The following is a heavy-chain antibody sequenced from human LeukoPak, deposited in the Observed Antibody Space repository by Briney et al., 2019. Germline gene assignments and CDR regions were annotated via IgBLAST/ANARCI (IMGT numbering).Heavy chain of an antibody. CDR1: AGSVSSGRYY. D-gene: IGHD2-15*01. J-gene: IGHJ4*02. Sequence: SETLSLTCTVSAGSVSSGRYYWGWIRQPPGKGLEWIGTFYYSGSTYYNPSLKSRVTISVDTSKNQFSLKLTSVTAADTAVYYCARGRGVGYCSGGSCYTPPFWYFDYWGQGTLVTVSS. V-gene: IGHV4-39*07. CDR2: FYYSGST. CDR3: ARGRGVGYCSGGSCYTPPFWYFDY.